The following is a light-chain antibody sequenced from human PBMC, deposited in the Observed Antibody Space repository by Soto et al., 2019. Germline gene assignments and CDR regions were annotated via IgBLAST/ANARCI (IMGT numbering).Light chain of an antibody. CDR2: KAS. V-gene: IGKV1-5*03. J-gene: IGKJ1*01. CDR3: QQYGSAPTWT. Sequence: EIQITHTPFTLLGSLSDRVTIXCRPSQTISSWLAWYQQKPGKAPKLLIYKASTLKSGVPSRFSGSGSGTDFTLTISRLEPEDSAVYYCQQYGSAPTWTFGQGTKVDNK. CDR1: QTISSW.